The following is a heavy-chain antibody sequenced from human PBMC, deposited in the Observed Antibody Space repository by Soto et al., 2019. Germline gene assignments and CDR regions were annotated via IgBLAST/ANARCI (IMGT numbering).Heavy chain of an antibody. D-gene: IGHD6-6*01. CDR3: ARPSYSSSRYYGMDV. Sequence: GESLKISCKGSGDSFTSYWIGWVRQMPGKGLEWMGIIYPGDSDTRYSPSFEGQVTISADKSITTAYLQWSSLKASDTAMYYCARPSYSSSRYYGMDVWGQGTTVTVSS. V-gene: IGHV5-51*01. CDR2: IYPGDSDT. CDR1: GDSFTSYW. J-gene: IGHJ6*02.